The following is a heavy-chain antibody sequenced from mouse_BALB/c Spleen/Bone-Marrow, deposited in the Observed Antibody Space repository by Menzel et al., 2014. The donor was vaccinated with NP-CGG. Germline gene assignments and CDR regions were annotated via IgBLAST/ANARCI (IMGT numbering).Heavy chain of an antibody. Sequence: VKVVESGPGLVAPSQSLSITCTVSGFSLTGYGVNWVRQPPGKGLEWLGMIWGDGSTDYNSALKSRMSISKDNAKSQVILKMNRLQTDDTARYYCASSTMITTGFAYWGQGTLVTVSA. CDR2: IWGDGST. CDR3: ASSTMITTGFAY. V-gene: IGHV2-6-7*01. J-gene: IGHJ3*01. D-gene: IGHD2-4*01. CDR1: GFSLTGYG.